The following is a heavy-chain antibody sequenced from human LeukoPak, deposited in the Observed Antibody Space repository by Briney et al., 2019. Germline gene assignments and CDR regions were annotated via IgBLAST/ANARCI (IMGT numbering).Heavy chain of an antibody. CDR3: AKEPRGSSSRLIYFDY. CDR1: GFTFSSYW. V-gene: IGHV3-23*01. D-gene: IGHD6-13*01. CDR2: INRDSGST. Sequence: GGSLRLSCAASGFTFSSYWMHWVRQAPGKGLEWVSAINRDSGSTYYADSVRGRFTISRDNSKNTLYLHMSSLRAEDTAVYYCAKEPRGSSSRLIYFDYWGQGTLVTVSS. J-gene: IGHJ4*02.